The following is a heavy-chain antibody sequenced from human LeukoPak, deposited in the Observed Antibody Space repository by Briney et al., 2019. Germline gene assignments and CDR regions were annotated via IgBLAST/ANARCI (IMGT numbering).Heavy chain of an antibody. CDR1: GGSISSYY. D-gene: IGHD4-23*01. J-gene: IGHJ4*02. CDR3: ARYGGNFDY. CDR2: IYYSGST. Sequence: PSETLSLTCTVSGGSISSYYWSWIRQPPGKGLDWIGYIYYSGSTHYNPSLKSRVTISVETSKNQFSLKLSSVTAADTAVYYCARYGGNFDYWGQGTLVTVSS. V-gene: IGHV4-59*01.